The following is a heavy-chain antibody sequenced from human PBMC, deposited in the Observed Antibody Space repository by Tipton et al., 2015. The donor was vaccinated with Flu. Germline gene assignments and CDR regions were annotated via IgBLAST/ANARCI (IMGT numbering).Heavy chain of an antibody. CDR2: IYRTGST. J-gene: IGHJ3*02. D-gene: IGHD6-19*01. Sequence: TLSLTCTVSGYFINSGYYWGWIRQSPGEGLQWIASIYRTGSTYYNTSLKSRVTMSVDTTKNLFYLKLTSVTAADTAVYYCARPLNSGRVVAFSIWGQGAVVTVPS. V-gene: IGHV4-38-2*02. CDR1: GYFINSGYY. CDR3: ARPLNSGRVVAFSI.